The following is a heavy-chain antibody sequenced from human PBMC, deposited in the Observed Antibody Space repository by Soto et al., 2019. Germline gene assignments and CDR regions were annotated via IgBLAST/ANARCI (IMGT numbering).Heavy chain of an antibody. V-gene: IGHV2-5*02. CDR2: IYWDDDK. CDR1: GFSLTTRGVG. J-gene: IGHJ5*02. CDR3: AHIPNYYQYDWFDP. D-gene: IGHD3-16*01. Sequence: QITLKESGPPLVKPTQTLTLTCTFSGFSLTTRGVGVGWIRQPPGKALECLALIYWDDDKRYSPSLQSRLSITNDTPKNQVVLTMTNVDPVDTATYYCAHIPNYYQYDWFDPWGQGTLVSVSS.